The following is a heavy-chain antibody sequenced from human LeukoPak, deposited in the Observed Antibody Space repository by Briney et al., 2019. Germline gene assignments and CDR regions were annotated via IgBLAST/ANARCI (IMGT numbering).Heavy chain of an antibody. CDR3: SRGLDSRKLGY. CDR2: IHPSGML. J-gene: IGHJ4*02. V-gene: IGHV4-31*03. CDR1: GASFSSGDQY. Sequence: PSRTLSLTCTVSGASFSSGDQYWNWIRQSPGKGLEWTGSIHPSGMLYNNPSLESRVTISIDTSKNQFSLNLNSVTAADTAVYFCSRGLDSRKLGYWGQGTLVTVSS. D-gene: IGHD3-22*01.